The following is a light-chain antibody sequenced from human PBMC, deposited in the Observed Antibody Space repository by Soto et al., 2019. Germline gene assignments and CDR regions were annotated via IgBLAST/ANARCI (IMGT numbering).Light chain of an antibody. CDR1: QSISSY. CDR3: QQSYSTPLT. CDR2: AAS. J-gene: IGKJ4*01. V-gene: IGKV1-39*01. Sequence: DIQMTQSPSSLSASVGDRVTTTCRASQSISSYLNWYQQKPGKAPKLLIYAASSLKSGVPSRFSGSGSGTDYTLTISGLQPEDFESDYCQQSYSTPLTVGGGTKVDIK.